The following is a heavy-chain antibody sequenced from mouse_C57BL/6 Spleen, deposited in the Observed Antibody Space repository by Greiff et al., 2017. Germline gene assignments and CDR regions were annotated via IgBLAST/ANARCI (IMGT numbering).Heavy chain of an antibody. CDR1: GYALTNYL. CDR3: ARSYYSNYRYAMDY. Sequence: LVESGAELVRPGTSVKVSCKASGYALTNYLIEWVKQRPGQGPEWTGVTNPGSGGTNHNEKFKGKATLTADKSSSTAYMQLSSLTSEDSAVYFCARSYYSNYRYAMDYGGQGTSVTVSS. D-gene: IGHD2-5*01. J-gene: IGHJ4*01. CDR2: TNPGSGGT. V-gene: IGHV1-54*01.